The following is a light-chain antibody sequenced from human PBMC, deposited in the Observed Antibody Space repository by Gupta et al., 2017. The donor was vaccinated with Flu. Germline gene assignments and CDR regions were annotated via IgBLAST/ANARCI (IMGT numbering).Light chain of an antibody. CDR2: KDT. J-gene: IGLJ1*01. V-gene: IGLV3-1*01. Sequence: SPGQTASITCSGDNLGDKSASWYQQKPGQSPVLVICKDTKRPSGIPERFSGSNSENTATLTISGTQAMDEADYYCQAWDSTTGVFGTGTKVTVL. CDR3: QAWDSTTGV. CDR1: NLGDKS.